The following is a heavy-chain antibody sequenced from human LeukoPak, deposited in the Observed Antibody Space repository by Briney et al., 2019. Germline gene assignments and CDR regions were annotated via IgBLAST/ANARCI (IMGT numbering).Heavy chain of an antibody. CDR1: GFTFSSYW. CDR3: ARGTAATAGIDY. V-gene: IGHV3-74*01. D-gene: IGHD6-13*01. Sequence: PGGSLRLSCAVSGFTFSSYWIHWVRQTPGKGLVWVSLINTDGSATTYGDSAKGRFTVSRDNGKNTLFLDMNSLRVEDTAVYYCARGTAATAGIDYWGQGTLVTVSS. CDR2: INTDGSAT. J-gene: IGHJ4*02.